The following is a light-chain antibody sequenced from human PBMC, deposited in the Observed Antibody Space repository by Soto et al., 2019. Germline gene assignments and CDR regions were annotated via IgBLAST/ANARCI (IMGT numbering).Light chain of an antibody. CDR2: DDS. J-gene: IGLJ1*01. V-gene: IGLV3-21*02. CDR3: QVWDDNSDHHV. CDR1: NIGGKS. Sequence: SYELTQTSSVSVAPGQTARISCGGNNIGGKSVHWYQQKPGQAPVVVVYDDSDRPSGIPERFSGSNSGNTATLTISRVDAGDEADYHCQVWDDNSDHHVFGTGTKVTVL.